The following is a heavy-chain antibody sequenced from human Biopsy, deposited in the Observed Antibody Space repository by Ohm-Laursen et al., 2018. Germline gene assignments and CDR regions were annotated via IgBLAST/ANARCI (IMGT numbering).Heavy chain of an antibody. CDR2: INHRGST. CDR3: ARAVDYYDPYYYYGLDV. D-gene: IGHD3-16*01. J-gene: IGHJ6*02. CDR1: GGSFSGYY. V-gene: IGHV4-34*01. Sequence: SETLSLTCTVDGGSFSGYYWSWIRQPPGKGLEWIGEINHRGSTNYNPSLKSRLTISVDTSKNQFSLKLRSVTAADTAVYYCARAVDYYDPYYYYGLDVWGQGTTVTVSS.